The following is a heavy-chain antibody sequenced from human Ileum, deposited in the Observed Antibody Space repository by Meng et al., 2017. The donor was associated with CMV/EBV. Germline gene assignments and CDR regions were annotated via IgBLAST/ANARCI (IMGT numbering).Heavy chain of an antibody. J-gene: IGHJ6*02. CDR1: GYIFLNYH. CDR2: INPRDSFT. D-gene: IGHD3-16*01. V-gene: IGHV1-46*01. Sequence: ASVKVSCKASGYIFLNYHIHWVRQAPGHGLEWVGVINPRDSFTTYAQKFQGRVTMTRDTSTSTVYMELRSLRSEDTAVFYCARSAWSASNLGEYGMDVWGQGTTVTVSS. CDR3: ARSAWSASNLGEYGMDV.